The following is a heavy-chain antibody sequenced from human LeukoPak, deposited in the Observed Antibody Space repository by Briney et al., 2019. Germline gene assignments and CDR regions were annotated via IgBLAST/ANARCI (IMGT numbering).Heavy chain of an antibody. V-gene: IGHV1-18*01. D-gene: IGHD2-21*02. CDR3: ARTIVVVTADYFDY. CDR2: ISAYNGNT. J-gene: IGHJ4*02. CDR1: GYTFTSYG. Sequence: GSSVKVSCKASGYTFTSYGISWVRQAPGQGLEWMGLISAYNGNTNYAQKLQGRVTMTTDTSTSTVYMELRSLRSDDTAVYYCARTIVVVTADYFDYWGQGTLVTVSS.